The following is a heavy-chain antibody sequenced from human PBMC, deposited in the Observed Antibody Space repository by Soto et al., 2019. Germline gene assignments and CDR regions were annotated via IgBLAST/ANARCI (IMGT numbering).Heavy chain of an antibody. Sequence: GGSLRLSCAASGFTFSDYYMSWIRQAPGKGLEWVSYISSSGSTIYYADSVKGRFTISRDSAKNSLYLQMNSLRAEDTAVYYCASGPDVLLWFGEFDAFDIWGQGTMVTVSS. CDR2: ISSSGSTI. CDR1: GFTFSDYY. CDR3: ASGPDVLLWFGEFDAFDI. J-gene: IGHJ3*02. V-gene: IGHV3-11*01. D-gene: IGHD3-10*01.